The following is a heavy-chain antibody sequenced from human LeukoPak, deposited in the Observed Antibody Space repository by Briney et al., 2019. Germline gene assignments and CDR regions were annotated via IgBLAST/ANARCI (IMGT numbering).Heavy chain of an antibody. CDR1: GFTFSIYS. CDR2: ISSSSSTI. V-gene: IGHV3-48*02. J-gene: IGHJ4*02. CDR3: ARGVYGTVKGGLDY. Sequence: GGSLRLSCAASGFTFSIYSMNWVRQAPGKGLEWVSYISSSSSTIYYADSVKGRFTISRENAKNSLYLQMNSLRDEDTAVYYCARGVYGTVKGGLDYWGQGTLVTVSS. D-gene: IGHD3-10*01.